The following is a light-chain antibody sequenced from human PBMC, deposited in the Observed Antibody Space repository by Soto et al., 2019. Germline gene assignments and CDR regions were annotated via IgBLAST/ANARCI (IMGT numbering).Light chain of an antibody. J-gene: IGLJ1*01. CDR3: SSYRSSTPFV. Sequence: QSVLTQPASVSGSPGQSITISCAGTSSDVGAYNYVSWYQQYPGRAPKVIIFEVRKRPSGVSTRFSGSKSGDTASLTISGLQAEDEADYYCSSYRSSTPFVFGTGTKVTVL. CDR1: SSDVGAYNY. CDR2: EVR. V-gene: IGLV2-14*01.